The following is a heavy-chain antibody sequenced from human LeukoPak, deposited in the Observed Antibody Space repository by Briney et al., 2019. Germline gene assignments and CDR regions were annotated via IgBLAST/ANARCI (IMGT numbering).Heavy chain of an antibody. CDR2: ISTSGSAI. V-gene: IGHV3-48*03. J-gene: IGHJ3*02. Sequence: GGSLRLSCAASGFTFSGYEMNWVRQAPGKWLEWVSYISTSGSAIYYADSVKGRFTISRDNAKNSLFLQMNSLRAEDTAVYYCAKHHIVVVRGAFDISSQGTMVTVSS. CDR1: GFTFSGYE. D-gene: IGHD2-2*01. CDR3: AKHHIVVVRGAFDI.